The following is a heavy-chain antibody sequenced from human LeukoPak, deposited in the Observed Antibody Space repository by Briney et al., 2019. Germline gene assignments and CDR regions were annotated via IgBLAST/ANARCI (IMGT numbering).Heavy chain of an antibody. CDR3: AGDFRSYIGSGICAFDI. D-gene: IGHD3-10*01. CDR2: IKQDGTEK. J-gene: IGHJ3*02. V-gene: IGHV3-7*01. CDR1: GFTFSSFW. Sequence: GGSLRLSCASSGFTFSSFWMSWVRQAPGTGLEWVANIKQDGTEKYYVDSVKGRFTISRDNAQNSLYLQMNSLRAEDTAVYYCAGDFRSYIGSGICAFDIWGQGTMVTVSS.